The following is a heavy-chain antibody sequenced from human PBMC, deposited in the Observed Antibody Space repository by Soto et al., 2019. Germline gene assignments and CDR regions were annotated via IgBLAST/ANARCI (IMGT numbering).Heavy chain of an antibody. D-gene: IGHD1-1*01. CDR3: TIPVQRDAFAY. CDR2: IKQDGSET. V-gene: IGHV3-7*01. CDR1: GFTFGYYW. J-gene: IGHJ4*01. Sequence: EMQLGESGGGLVQPGGSLRLSCAGSGFTFGYYWMSWVRQAPGKGLEWVATIKQDGSETHYVDSVKGRFIISRDNAKNSLFLQMNSLRAEDTAVYYCTIPVQRDAFAYWGQGKLVTVAS.